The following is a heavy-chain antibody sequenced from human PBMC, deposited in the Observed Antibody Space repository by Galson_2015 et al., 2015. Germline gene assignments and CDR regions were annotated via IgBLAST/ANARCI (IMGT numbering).Heavy chain of an antibody. CDR2: IYPGDSDT. CDR1: GYSFTSYW. CDR3: ARLRIEWELLGDWFDP. D-gene: IGHD1-26*01. J-gene: IGHJ5*02. Sequence: QSGAEVKKPGESLKISCKGSGYSFTSYWIGWVRQMPGKGLEWMGIIYPGDSDTRYSPSFQGQVTISADKSISTAYLQWSSLKASDTAMYYCARLRIEWELLGDWFDPWGQGTLVTVSS. V-gene: IGHV5-51*01.